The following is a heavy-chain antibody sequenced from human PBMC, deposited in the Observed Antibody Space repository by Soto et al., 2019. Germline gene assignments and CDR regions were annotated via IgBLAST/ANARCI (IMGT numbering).Heavy chain of an antibody. CDR1: GFIVSSNY. V-gene: IGHV3-53*01. CDR3: VRDDYGLDV. CDR2: IYSGGSA. J-gene: IGHJ6*02. Sequence: GGSLRLSCTASGFIVSSNYMSWVRQAPGKGLEWVSVIYSGGSANYADSVKGRFTISRDNSKNTLYLQMNNLRAEDTAVYYCVRDDYGLDVWGQGTAVTVSS.